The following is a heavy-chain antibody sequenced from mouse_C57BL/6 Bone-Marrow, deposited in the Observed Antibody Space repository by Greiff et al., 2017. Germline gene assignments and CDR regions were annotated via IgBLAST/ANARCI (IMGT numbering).Heavy chain of an antibody. J-gene: IGHJ4*01. Sequence: EVKLVESGGGLVKPGGSLKLSCAASGFTFSAYGMHWVRQAPEKGLEWVAYISSGSSTIYYADTVKGRFTISRDNAKNTLFLQMTSLRSEDTAMYYCARGNAMDYWGQGTSVTVSS. CDR2: ISSGSSTI. CDR3: ARGNAMDY. CDR1: GFTFSAYG. V-gene: IGHV5-17*01.